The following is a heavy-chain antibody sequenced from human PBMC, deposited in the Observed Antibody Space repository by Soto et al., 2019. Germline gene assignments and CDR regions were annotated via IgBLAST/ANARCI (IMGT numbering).Heavy chain of an antibody. CDR3: AKALGDYDFLSGYPPYYGMDV. CDR1: GFTFSSYA. CDR2: ISGSGGST. J-gene: IGHJ6*02. D-gene: IGHD3-3*01. Sequence: GGSLSLSCAASGFTFSSYAMSWVCQAPGKGLEWVSAISGSGGSTYYADSVKGRFTISRDNSKNTLYLQMKSLRAEDTAVYYCAKALGDYDFLSGYPPYYGMDVWGQGPTATVSS. V-gene: IGHV3-23*01.